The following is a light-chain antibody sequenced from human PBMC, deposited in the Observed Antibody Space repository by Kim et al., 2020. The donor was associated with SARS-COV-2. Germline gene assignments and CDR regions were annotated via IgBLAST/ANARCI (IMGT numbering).Light chain of an antibody. V-gene: IGLV8-61*01. CDR1: SGSVSTSYY. Sequence: GGTVTLTCGLSSGSVSTSYYPSGYQQTPGQAPRTLIYSTNTRSSGVPDSFSGSILGNKAALTITGAQADDESDYYCVLYMGSGIWVFGGGTKLTVL. J-gene: IGLJ3*02. CDR2: STN. CDR3: VLYMGSGIWV.